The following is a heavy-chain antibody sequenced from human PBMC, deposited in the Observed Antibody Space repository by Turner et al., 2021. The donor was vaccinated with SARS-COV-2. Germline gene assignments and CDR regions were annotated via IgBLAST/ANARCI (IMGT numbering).Heavy chain of an antibody. J-gene: IGHJ4*02. CDR3: ARSNYDFWSGYYTFYFDY. Sequence: QLLLQESGPGLVQPSETLSLSCSVSGDSISSRRYYWGWIRQPPGKGLEWIGSIYYSGSTYYNPSLKSRVTISVDTSKNQFSLILSSVTAADTAVYYCARSNYDFWSGYYTFYFDYWGQGTLVTVSS. CDR1: GDSISSRRYY. D-gene: IGHD3-3*01. CDR2: IYYSGST. V-gene: IGHV4-39*01.